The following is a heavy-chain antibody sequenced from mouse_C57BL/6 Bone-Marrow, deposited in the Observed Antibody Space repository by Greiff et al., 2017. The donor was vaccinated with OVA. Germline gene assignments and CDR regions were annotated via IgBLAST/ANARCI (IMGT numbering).Heavy chain of an antibody. V-gene: IGHV1-22*01. Sequence: VHVKQSGPELVKPGASVKMSCKASGYTFTDYNMHWVKQSHGKSLEWIGYINPNNGGTSYNQKFKGKATLTVNKSSSTAYMELRSLTSEDSAVYYCARAGVYYDYDGGYFDYWGQGTTLTVSS. CDR2: INPNNGGT. D-gene: IGHD2-4*01. J-gene: IGHJ2*01. CDR1: GYTFTDYN. CDR3: ARAGVYYDYDGGYFDY.